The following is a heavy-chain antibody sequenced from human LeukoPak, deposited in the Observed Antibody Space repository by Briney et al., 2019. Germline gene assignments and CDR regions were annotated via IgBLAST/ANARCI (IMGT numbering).Heavy chain of an antibody. CDR1: SGPFSGYY. Sequence: TSETLSLTCAVYSGPFSGYYWSWIRQPPGKGLEWIGEINHSGSTNYNPSLKSRVTISVDTSKNQFSLKLSSVTAADTAVYYCASGRGYSSGWSHRYFDYWGQGTLVTVSS. V-gene: IGHV4-34*01. CDR2: INHSGST. J-gene: IGHJ4*02. D-gene: IGHD6-19*01. CDR3: ASGRGYSSGWSHRYFDY.